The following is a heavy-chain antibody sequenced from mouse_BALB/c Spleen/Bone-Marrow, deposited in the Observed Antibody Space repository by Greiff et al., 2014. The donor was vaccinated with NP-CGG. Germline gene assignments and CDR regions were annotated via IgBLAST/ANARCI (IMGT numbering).Heavy chain of an antibody. CDR3: TRSGSGFAY. Sequence: QVQLKESGAELVKPGASVKLSCKASGYTFTNYFMYWVKQRPGQGLEWIGEINPNNGGTNFNENFKSKATLTLDKSSSTAYMQLSSLTSEDSAVYYCTRSGSGFAYWGHGTLVTVSA. V-gene: IGHV1S81*02. D-gene: IGHD3-1*01. J-gene: IGHJ3*01. CDR1: GYTFTNYF. CDR2: INPNNGGT.